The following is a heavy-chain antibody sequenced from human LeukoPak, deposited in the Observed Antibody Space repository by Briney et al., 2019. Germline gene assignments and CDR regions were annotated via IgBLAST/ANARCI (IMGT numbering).Heavy chain of an antibody. Sequence: ASVKVSCKASGYAFTSYDINWVRQATGQGLEWMGWMNPNSGNTGYAQKFQGRVTITRNTSISTAYMELRSLKSDDTAVYCCARNAFNTSSENYFDYWGRGTLVTVSS. CDR2: MNPNSGNT. CDR1: GYAFTSYD. V-gene: IGHV1-8*03. J-gene: IGHJ4*02. D-gene: IGHD6-6*01. CDR3: ARNAFNTSSENYFDY.